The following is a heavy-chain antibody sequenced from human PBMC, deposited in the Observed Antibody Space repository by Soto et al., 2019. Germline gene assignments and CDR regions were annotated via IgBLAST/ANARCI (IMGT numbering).Heavy chain of an antibody. J-gene: IGHJ5*02. V-gene: IGHV3-48*02. CDR2: ISISSRTI. D-gene: IGHD6-13*01. CDR3: ARDNGIAGSFDP. CDR1: GFTFRSYS. Sequence: GGSLKLSCAASGFTFRSYSMNGVRQPPGKGLEWVSYISISSRTIYYADSVKGRFTISRDDAKNSLYLQMNSLRDEDTSVYYCARDNGIAGSFDPWGQGTLVTVSS.